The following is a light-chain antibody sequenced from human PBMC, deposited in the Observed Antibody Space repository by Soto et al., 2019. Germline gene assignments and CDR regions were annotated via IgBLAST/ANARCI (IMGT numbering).Light chain of an antibody. Sequence: IHMTQSPSSLSASVGDRITVTCRASQRITTYVNWYQLKPGEAPILLISTSGTLQRGVPSRCSGGGSWTYFTLTITSLQTAEFATYFCQQTYSTPYTFGQGTKLEIK. CDR3: QQTYSTPYT. CDR1: QRITTY. V-gene: IGKV1-39*01. J-gene: IGKJ2*01. CDR2: TSG.